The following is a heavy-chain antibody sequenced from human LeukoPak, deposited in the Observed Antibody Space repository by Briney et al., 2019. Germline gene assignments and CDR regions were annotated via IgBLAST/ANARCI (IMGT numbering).Heavy chain of an antibody. D-gene: IGHD3-3*01. V-gene: IGHV3-7*01. CDR3: ATSNRGDFWSGYSLFDY. CDR2: IKQDGSEK. Sequence: GGSLRLSCAASGFTFSSYAMSWVRQAPGKGLEWVANIKQDGSEKYYVDSVKGRFTISRDNAKNSLYLQMNSLRAEDTAVYYCATSNRGDFWSGYSLFDYWGQGTLVTVSS. CDR1: GFTFSSYA. J-gene: IGHJ4*02.